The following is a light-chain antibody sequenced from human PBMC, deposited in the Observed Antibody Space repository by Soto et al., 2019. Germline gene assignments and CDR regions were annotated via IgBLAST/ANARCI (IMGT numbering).Light chain of an antibody. CDR2: GAS. CDR3: QPYGTSGQ. Sequence: DTATLSFRASQSVSNNYLAWYQQKPGQAPRLLIYGASNRATGIPDRFSGSGSGTDFTLTISRLEPDDLAVYYCQPYGTSGQFGQVGKVDIK. J-gene: IGKJ1*01. V-gene: IGKV3-20*01. CDR1: QSVSNNY.